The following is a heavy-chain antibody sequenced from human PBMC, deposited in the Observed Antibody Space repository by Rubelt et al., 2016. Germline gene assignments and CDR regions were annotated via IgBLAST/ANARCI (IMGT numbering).Heavy chain of an antibody. Sequence: QVQLVQSGAEVKKPGASVKVSCKASGYTFTSCGISWVRQAPGQGLEWMGWISAYNGNPNYAQKLQGRVTMTTDTSTSTADMERRSLRSDDTAVYYCARVRITFGGVIEVGWFDPWGQGTLVTVSS. D-gene: IGHD3-16*02. CDR2: ISAYNGNP. CDR3: ARVRITFGGVIEVGWFDP. CDR1: GYTFTSCG. V-gene: IGHV1-18*01. J-gene: IGHJ5*02.